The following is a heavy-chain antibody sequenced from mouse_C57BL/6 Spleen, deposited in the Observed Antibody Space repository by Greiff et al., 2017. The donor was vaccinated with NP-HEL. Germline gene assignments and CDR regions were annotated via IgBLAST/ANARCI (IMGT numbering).Heavy chain of an antibody. J-gene: IGHJ2*01. D-gene: IGHD1-1*01. V-gene: IGHV5-6*01. CDR3: ARNGSSYFDY. Sequence: EVQAVESGGDLVKPGGSLKLSCAASGFTFSSYGMSWVRQTPDKRLEWVATISSGGSYTYYPDSVKGRFTISRDNAKNTLYLQMSSLKSEDTAMYYCARNGSSYFDYWGQGTTLTVSS. CDR1: GFTFSSYG. CDR2: ISSGGSYT.